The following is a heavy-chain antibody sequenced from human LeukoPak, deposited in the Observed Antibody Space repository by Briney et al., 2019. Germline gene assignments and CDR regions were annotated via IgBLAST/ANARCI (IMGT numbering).Heavy chain of an antibody. CDR1: GGSISSYY. CDR2: IYYSGST. Sequence: PSETLSLTCTVSGGSISSYYWSWIRQPPGKGLEWIGYIYYSGSTNYNPSLKSRVTIAVDTSTNQFSLRLNSVTAADTAVYYCATRRYCSVGDCSEYFPHWGQGTLVTASS. J-gene: IGHJ1*01. V-gene: IGHV4-59*08. CDR3: ATRRYCSVGDCSEYFPH. D-gene: IGHD2-15*01.